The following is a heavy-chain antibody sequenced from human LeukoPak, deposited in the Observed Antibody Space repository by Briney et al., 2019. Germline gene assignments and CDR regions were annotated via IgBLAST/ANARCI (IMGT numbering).Heavy chain of an antibody. CDR2: INPSSGIT. CDR3: ARVFYYESSGYYYDY. D-gene: IGHD3-22*01. Sequence: ASVKVSCKASGYTFTSYYMHWVRQAPGQGLEWMGIINPSSGITNYAQKFQGRVTMTRDTSTSTVYMELSSLRSEDTAVSYCARVFYYESSGYYYDYWGQGSLVTASS. CDR1: GYTFTSYY. J-gene: IGHJ4*02. V-gene: IGHV1-46*01.